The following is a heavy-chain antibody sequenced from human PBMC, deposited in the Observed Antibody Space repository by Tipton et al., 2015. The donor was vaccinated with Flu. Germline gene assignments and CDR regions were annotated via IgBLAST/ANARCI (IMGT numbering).Heavy chain of an antibody. CDR1: GGSISSSNW. CDR3: AGGPQIAAPTQWFDP. J-gene: IGHJ5*02. CDR2: ILHSGST. D-gene: IGHD6-6*01. Sequence: GLVKPSGTLSLTCGVSGGSISSSNWWTWVRQPPGKGLEWIGEILHSGSTNYNPSLKSRVTISVDKSKNQFSLNLSSVTAADTAVYYCAGGPQIAAPTQWFDPWGQGTLVTVSS. V-gene: IGHV4-4*02.